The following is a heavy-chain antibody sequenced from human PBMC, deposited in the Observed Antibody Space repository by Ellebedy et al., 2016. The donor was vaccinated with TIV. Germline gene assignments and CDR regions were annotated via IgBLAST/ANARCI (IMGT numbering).Heavy chain of an antibody. V-gene: IGHV1-18*01. J-gene: IGHJ6*03. CDR2: ISAYGGNT. CDR3: ARCMTRRDQYFYYMDV. Sequence: ASVKVSCXASGYTFDSYDITWVRQAPGQGLEWMGWISAYGGNTKYEQRFQGRVTMTTDTSTRTAYMELRSVRADDTAVYYCARCMTRRDQYFYYMDVWGKGTTVTVSS. CDR1: GYTFDSYD. D-gene: IGHD2-8*01.